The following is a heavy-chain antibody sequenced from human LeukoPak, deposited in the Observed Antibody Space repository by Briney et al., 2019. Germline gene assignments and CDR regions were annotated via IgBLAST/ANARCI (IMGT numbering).Heavy chain of an antibody. CDR2: ISSSSSYI. CDR1: GFTFSSYS. CDR3: ATRVQGLWFGELFDY. J-gene: IGHJ4*02. Sequence: GGSLRLSCAASGFTFSSYSMNWVRQAPGKGLGWVSSISSSSSYIYYADSVKGRFTISRDNAKNSLYLQMNSLRAEDTAVYYCATRVQGLWFGELFDYWGQGTLVTVSS. V-gene: IGHV3-21*01. D-gene: IGHD3-10*01.